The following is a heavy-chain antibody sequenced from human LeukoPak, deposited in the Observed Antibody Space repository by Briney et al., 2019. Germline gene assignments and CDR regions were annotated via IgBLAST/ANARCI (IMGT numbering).Heavy chain of an antibody. CDR1: GFTFSSYG. CDR3: AMVLDTFGI. J-gene: IGHJ3*02. Sequence: GGSLRLSCAVSGFTFSSYGMNWVRQAPGKGLEWVSYIRSSSSTIYYADSVKGRFTISRDNAKNSLYLQMNSLRAEDTALYYCAMVLDTFGIWGQGTMVTVSS. D-gene: IGHD2-8*01. V-gene: IGHV3-48*04. CDR2: IRSSSSTI.